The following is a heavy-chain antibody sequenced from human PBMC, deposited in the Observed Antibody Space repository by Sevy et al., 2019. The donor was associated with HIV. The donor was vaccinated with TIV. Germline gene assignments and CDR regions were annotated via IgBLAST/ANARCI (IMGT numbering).Heavy chain of an antibody. CDR1: GFAVSSNF. V-gene: IGHV3-53*01. D-gene: IGHD3-3*01. J-gene: IGHJ4*02. Sequence: GESLKISCAASGFAVSSNFMSWVRQAPGKGLEWVSVIYIGGSTYYADSVKGRFTISRDNSKNTLYLQMNSLRAEDTAVYYCARGKHISDYYGGFDYWGQGTLVTVSS. CDR2: IYIGGST. CDR3: ARGKHISDYYGGFDY.